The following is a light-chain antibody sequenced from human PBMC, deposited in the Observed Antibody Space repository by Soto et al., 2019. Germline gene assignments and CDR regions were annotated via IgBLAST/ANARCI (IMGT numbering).Light chain of an antibody. CDR2: GAS. CDR1: QSVNSN. V-gene: IGKV3-15*01. J-gene: IGKJ4*01. CDR3: QQYKNWPPVT. Sequence: ETVMTQSPATLSVSLGERATLSCRASQSVNSNLVWYQQKPGQAPNLLLYGASIRATGVPARFSGSGSGTDFTLTISSLQPEDFAVYFCQQYKNWPPVTFGGGTKVEIK.